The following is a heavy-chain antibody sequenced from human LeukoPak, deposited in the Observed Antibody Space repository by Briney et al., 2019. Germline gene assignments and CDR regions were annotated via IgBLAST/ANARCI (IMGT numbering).Heavy chain of an antibody. V-gene: IGHV1-3*01. J-gene: IGHJ1*01. CDR3: ARGARSSPAEYFQH. D-gene: IGHD6-13*01. Sequence: GASVKVSCKASGYTFTSYAMHWVRQAPGQRLEWMGWINAGNGNTKYSQKFQGRVTITRDTSASTAYMELSSLRSEDTAVYYCARGARSSPAEYFQHWGQGTLVTVSS. CDR1: GYTFTSYA. CDR2: INAGNGNT.